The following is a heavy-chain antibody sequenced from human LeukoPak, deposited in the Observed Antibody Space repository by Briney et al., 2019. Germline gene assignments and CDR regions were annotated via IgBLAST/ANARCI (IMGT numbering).Heavy chain of an antibody. J-gene: IGHJ4*02. CDR3: ARGRYGAYDSPCVY. CDR2: IYYSGST. Sequence: SETLSLTCTVSGGSISSSSYYWGWIRQPPGKGLEWIGTIYYSGSTYYNPSLKSRVTISVDTSKNQFSLKLSSVTAADTAVYYCARGRYGAYDSPCVYWGQGALVTVSS. V-gene: IGHV4-39*01. D-gene: IGHD5-12*01. CDR1: GGSISSSSYY.